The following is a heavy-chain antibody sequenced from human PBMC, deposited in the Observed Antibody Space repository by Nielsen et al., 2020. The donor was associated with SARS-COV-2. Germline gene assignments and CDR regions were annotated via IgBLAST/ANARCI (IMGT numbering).Heavy chain of an antibody. Sequence: GESLKISCQGSGYLFTTYWISWVRQVPGKGLEWMGGIDPSDSYTKYRPSFEGHVTIFMDKSLNTAYLQWSSLRASDTGIYYCARHRGYQLLFGRFDPWGQGTLVTVSS. CDR3: ARHRGYQLLFGRFDP. D-gene: IGHD2-2*01. V-gene: IGHV5-10-1*01. CDR2: IDPSDSYT. J-gene: IGHJ5*02. CDR1: GYLFTTYW.